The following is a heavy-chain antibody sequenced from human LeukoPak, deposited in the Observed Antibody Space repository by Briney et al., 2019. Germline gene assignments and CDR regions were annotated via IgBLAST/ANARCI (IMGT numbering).Heavy chain of an antibody. CDR3: ARHCSGGSCYDAFDI. V-gene: IGHV4-59*08. D-gene: IGHD2-15*01. J-gene: IGHJ3*02. Sequence: SETLSLTCTVSGGSISSYYWSWTRQPPGKGLEWIGYIYYSGSTNYNPSLKSRVTISVDTSKNQFSLKLSSVTAADTAVYYCARHCSGGSCYDAFDIWGQGTMVTVSS. CDR2: IYYSGST. CDR1: GGSISSYY.